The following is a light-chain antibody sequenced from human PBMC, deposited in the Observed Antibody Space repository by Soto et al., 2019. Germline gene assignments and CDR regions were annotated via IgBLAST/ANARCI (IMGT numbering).Light chain of an antibody. CDR3: QSYDISLSVSVV. Sequence: QAVGTQPPSVSGAPGQRVTISCTGSSSNIGAGYDVQWYQQLPGAAPRLLIFGNTNRPSGVPGRFSGSRSGTSASLAISGLQAEDEADYYCQSYDISLSVSVVFGGGTKLTVL. CDR2: GNT. V-gene: IGLV1-40*01. CDR1: SSNIGAGYD. J-gene: IGLJ2*01.